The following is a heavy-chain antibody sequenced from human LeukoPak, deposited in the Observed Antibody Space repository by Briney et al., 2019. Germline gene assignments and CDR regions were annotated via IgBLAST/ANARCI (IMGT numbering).Heavy chain of an antibody. Sequence: PGGSLRLSCAASRSTFSTYGMHWVRQAPGKGLEWVAVIWHDGSNKYYADSVKGRFTISRDNSKNTLFLQMNSLRAEDTALYYCARDISSSWYDYWGQGTLVTVSS. CDR1: RSTFSTYG. V-gene: IGHV3-33*01. CDR3: ARDISSSWYDY. D-gene: IGHD6-13*01. J-gene: IGHJ4*02. CDR2: IWHDGSNK.